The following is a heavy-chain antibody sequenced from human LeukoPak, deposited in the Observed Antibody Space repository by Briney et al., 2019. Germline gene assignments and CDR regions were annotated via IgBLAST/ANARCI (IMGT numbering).Heavy chain of an antibody. V-gene: IGHV1-69*13. CDR3: VYGTWDYFDY. J-gene: IGHJ4*02. CDR2: IIPIFGTA. CDR1: GGTFSSYA. D-gene: IGHD2-8*01. Sequence: ASVKVSCKASGGTFSSYAISWVRQAPGQGLEWMGGIIPIFGTANYAQKFQGRVTITADESTSTAYMELSSLRSEDTAVYYCVYGTWDYFDYWGQGTLLTVSS.